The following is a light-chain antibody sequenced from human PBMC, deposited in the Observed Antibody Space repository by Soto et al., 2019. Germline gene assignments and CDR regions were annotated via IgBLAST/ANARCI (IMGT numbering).Light chain of an antibody. V-gene: IGKV1-27*01. Sequence: DIQMTQSPSSLSASLGDRVTITCRASQGIGNYLAWYQLQPGKVPKLLIYAASTLQSGVPSRFSGSGSGTDFTLTISSLQPEDVATYFCQKYHSAPRTFGQGTKVEI. J-gene: IGKJ1*01. CDR2: AAS. CDR3: QKYHSAPRT. CDR1: QGIGNY.